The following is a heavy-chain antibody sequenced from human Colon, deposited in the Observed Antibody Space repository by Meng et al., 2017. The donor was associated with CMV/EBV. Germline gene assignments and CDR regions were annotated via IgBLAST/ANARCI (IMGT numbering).Heavy chain of an antibody. V-gene: IGHV3-23*01. D-gene: IGHD3-9*01. CDR2: ITRGADGT. CDR1: GFTFSNYA. Sequence: GESLKISCAASGFTFSNYAMSWVRQAPGKGLEWVSTITRGADGTYYADSVKGRFTISRDNAKNTLYLEMNNLGADDTAVYYCAKDDWEGHDSWGQGTLVTVSS. J-gene: IGHJ5*01. CDR3: AKDDWEGHDS.